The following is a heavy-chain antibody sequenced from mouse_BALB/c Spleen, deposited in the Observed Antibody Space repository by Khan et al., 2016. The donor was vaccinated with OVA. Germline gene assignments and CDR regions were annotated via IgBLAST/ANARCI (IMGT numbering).Heavy chain of an antibody. CDR2: IYPGNNET. Sequence: VQLQQSGTVLARPGTSVRMSCKASGYIFTDYLMHWVKRRPGQGLEWIGSIYPGNNETNYNQKFKDKAKLTSVPSASTAYMDFTSLTNEDSAVFYCTRAGYGACAFWGQGTLVTVSA. CDR1: GYIFTDYL. V-gene: IGHV1-5*01. CDR3: TRAGYGACAF. J-gene: IGHJ3*01. D-gene: IGHD1-1*01.